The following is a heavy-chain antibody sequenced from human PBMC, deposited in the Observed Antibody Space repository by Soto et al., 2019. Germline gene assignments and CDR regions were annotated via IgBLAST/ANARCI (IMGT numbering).Heavy chain of an antibody. J-gene: IGHJ2*01. V-gene: IGHV3-23*01. CDR2: ISGSGGST. CDR3: AKCAGSGSSWVWYFAL. Sequence: EVQLLESGGGLVQPGGSLRLSCAASGFTFSSYAMSWVRQAPGKGLEWASAISGSGGSTYYADSVKGRFTISRDNSKNTLYLHMNSLRAEDTAVYNCAKCAGSGSSWVWYFALWGRGTLVTVSS. CDR1: GFTFSSYA. D-gene: IGHD6-6*01.